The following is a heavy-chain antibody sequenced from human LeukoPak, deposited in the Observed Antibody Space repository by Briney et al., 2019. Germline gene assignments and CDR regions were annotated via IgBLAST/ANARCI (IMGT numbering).Heavy chain of an antibody. CDR2: MNPNSGNT. CDR3: ARGATLYDFWSGYQNFDY. CDR1: GYTFTSYD. J-gene: IGHJ4*02. D-gene: IGHD3-3*01. Sequence: ASVKVSCKASGYTFTSYDINWVRQATGQGLEWMGWMNPNSGNTGYAQKFQGRVTMTRNTSISTAYMELGSLRSEDTAVYYCARGATLYDFWSGYQNFDYWGQGTLVTVSS. V-gene: IGHV1-8*01.